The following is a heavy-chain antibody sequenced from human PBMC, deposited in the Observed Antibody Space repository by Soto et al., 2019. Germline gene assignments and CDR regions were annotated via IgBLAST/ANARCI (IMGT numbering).Heavy chain of an antibody. J-gene: IGHJ4*02. CDR2: INHSGST. CDR3: ARDKITGLFDY. V-gene: IGHV4-4*02. Sequence: PSETLSLTCAVSGDSVISNWWWGWVRQSPGTGLEWIGEINHSGSTNYNPSLKSRVTISVDTSKNQFSLKLTSVTAADTAVYYCARDKITGLFDYWGQGTLVTVSS. D-gene: IGHD2-8*02. CDR1: GDSVISNWW.